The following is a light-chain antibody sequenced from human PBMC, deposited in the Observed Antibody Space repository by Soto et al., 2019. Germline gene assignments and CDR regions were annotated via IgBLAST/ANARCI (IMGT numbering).Light chain of an antibody. CDR1: QGISSW. V-gene: IGKV1-12*01. J-gene: IGKJ4*01. Sequence: DIQMTQSASSVSASVGDRVTITCRARQGISSWLAWYQQKPGKAPKLLLYAAYSLKSGVPSRFSGSGSGTDFTLNVSSVQSEDFATYYCQQANSFPAFGGRTKVESK. CDR2: AAY. CDR3: QQANSFPA.